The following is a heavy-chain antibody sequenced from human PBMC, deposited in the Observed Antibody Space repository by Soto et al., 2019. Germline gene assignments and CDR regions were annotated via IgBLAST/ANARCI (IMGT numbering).Heavy chain of an antibody. CDR1: GFTFSSYA. D-gene: IGHD6-19*01. Sequence: GGSLRLSCAASGFTFSSYAMSWVRQAQGKGLEWVSAISGSGGGTYYSDSVHGRFTISRDNSKNTLYLQMNSLRAEDTDVYCCARASSCWYYFWGQGTLVTVSS. CDR2: ISGSGGGT. V-gene: IGHV3-23*01. CDR3: ARASSCWYYF. J-gene: IGHJ4*01.